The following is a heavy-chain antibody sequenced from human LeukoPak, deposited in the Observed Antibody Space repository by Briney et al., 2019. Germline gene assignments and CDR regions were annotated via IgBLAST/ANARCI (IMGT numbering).Heavy chain of an antibody. D-gene: IGHD7-27*01. Sequence: GGSLRHSCAGSGFTFSSYTMCWARQALGKGPKWVSAISGGGGSTYYADSVRGRFSISRENSKNTRYLQMNSVRAEDTAVYHCAKESANWGYNWFDPWGQGTVVTVSS. CDR1: GFTFSSYT. V-gene: IGHV3-23*01. CDR3: AKESANWGYNWFDP. CDR2: ISGGGGST. J-gene: IGHJ5*02.